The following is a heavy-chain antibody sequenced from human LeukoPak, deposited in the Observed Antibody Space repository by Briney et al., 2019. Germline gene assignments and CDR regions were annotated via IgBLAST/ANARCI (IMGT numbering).Heavy chain of an antibody. CDR2: ISSSSTI. D-gene: IGHD3-10*01. J-gene: IGHJ4*02. CDR3: AREDMVRGVDY. Sequence: PGGSLRLSCAASGLTFSSYSMNWVRQAPGKGLEWVSYISSSSTIYYADSVKGRFTISRDNAKNSLYLQMNSLRAEDTAVYYCAREDMVRGVDYWGQGTLVTVSS. CDR1: GLTFSSYS. V-gene: IGHV3-48*01.